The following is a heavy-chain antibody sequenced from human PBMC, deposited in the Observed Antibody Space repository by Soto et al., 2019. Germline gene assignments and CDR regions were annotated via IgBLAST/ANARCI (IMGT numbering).Heavy chain of an antibody. Sequence: GGSLRLSCAASGFTFSNAWMNWVRQAPGKGLEWVAVISYDGSNKYYADSVKGRFTISRDNSKNTLYLQMNSLRAEDTAVYYCAKTSSDDYGDYLIHPLGYYGMDVWGQGTTVTVSS. CDR1: GFTFSNAW. CDR3: AKTSSDDYGDYLIHPLGYYGMDV. D-gene: IGHD4-17*01. J-gene: IGHJ6*02. V-gene: IGHV3-30*18. CDR2: ISYDGSNK.